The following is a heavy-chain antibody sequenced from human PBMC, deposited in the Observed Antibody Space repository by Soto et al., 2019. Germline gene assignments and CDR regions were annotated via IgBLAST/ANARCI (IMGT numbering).Heavy chain of an antibody. D-gene: IGHD3-22*01. V-gene: IGHV1-69*13. CDR2: IIPIFGTA. J-gene: IGHJ6*02. Sequence: SVKVSCKASGGTFSSYAISWVQQAPGQGLEWMGGIIPIFGTANYAQKFQGRVTITADESTSTAYMELSSLRSEDTAVYYCARDYYDSSGYYYGMDVWGQGTTVTVSS. CDR3: ARDYYDSSGYYYGMDV. CDR1: GGTFSSYA.